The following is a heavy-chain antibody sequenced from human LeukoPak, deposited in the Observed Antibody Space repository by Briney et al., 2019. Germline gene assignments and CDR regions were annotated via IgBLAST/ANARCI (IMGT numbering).Heavy chain of an antibody. J-gene: IGHJ3*02. CDR2: INHSGST. D-gene: IGHD3-10*01. CDR1: GGSFSGYY. CDR3: ASLGGYTYYYGSGKAFDI. Sequence: ASETLSLTCAVYGGSFSGYYWSWIRQPPGKGLEWIGEINHSGSTNYNPSLKSRVTISVDTSKNQFSLKLSSVTAADTAVYYCASLGGYTYYYGSGKAFDIWGQGTMVTVSS. V-gene: IGHV4-34*01.